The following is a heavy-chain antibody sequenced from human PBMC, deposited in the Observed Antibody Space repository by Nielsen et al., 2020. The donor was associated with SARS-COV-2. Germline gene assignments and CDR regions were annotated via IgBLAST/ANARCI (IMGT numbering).Heavy chain of an antibody. CDR1: GDSIRSYY. CDR3: ASMTAMTTFDN. Sequence: GSLRLSCTVSGDSIRSYYWSWIRQPPGKGLEWIGHIYFNGTTNYNPSLKSRVTISRDKSKNQFSLKLRSVTAADTAVYYCASMTAMTTFDNWGQGALVTVSS. CDR2: IYFNGTT. J-gene: IGHJ4*02. D-gene: IGHD4-17*01. V-gene: IGHV4-59*12.